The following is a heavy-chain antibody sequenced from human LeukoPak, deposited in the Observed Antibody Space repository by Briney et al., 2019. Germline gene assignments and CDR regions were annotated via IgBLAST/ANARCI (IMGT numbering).Heavy chain of an antibody. CDR2: ISSSSSYI. J-gene: IGHJ3*02. CDR3: ARDPTLLWFGELFPKAFDI. CDR1: GFTFSSYS. D-gene: IGHD3-10*01. Sequence: GGSLRLSCAASGFTFSSYSMNWVRQAPGKGLEWVSSISSSSSYIYYADSVKGRFTISRDNAKNSLYLQMNSLRAEDTAVYYCARDPTLLWFGELFPKAFDIWGQGTMVTVSS. V-gene: IGHV3-21*01.